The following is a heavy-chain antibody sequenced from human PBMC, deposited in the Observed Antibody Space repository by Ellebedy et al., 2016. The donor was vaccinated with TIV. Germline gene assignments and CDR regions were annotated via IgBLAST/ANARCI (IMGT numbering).Heavy chain of an antibody. CDR1: GGSFSGYY. J-gene: IGHJ3*01. V-gene: IGHV3-7*01. Sequence: GGSLRLXXAVYGGSFSGYYWSWIRQPPGKGLEWVANIEQFGTERHYVESVEGRFTISRDNVKNSLYLQMNSLRVEDTAVYYCVRDEAWGQGTMVTVPS. CDR2: IEQFGTER. CDR3: VRDEA.